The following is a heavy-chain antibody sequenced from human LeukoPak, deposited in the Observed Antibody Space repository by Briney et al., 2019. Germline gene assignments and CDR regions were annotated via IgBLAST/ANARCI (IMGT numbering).Heavy chain of an antibody. Sequence: SETLSLTCAVYGGSFSGYYWSWIRQPPGKGLEWIGEINHSGSTNYNPSLKSRVTISVDTSKNQFSLKLSSVTAADTAVYYCARGRGYCSSTSTLCYYYYMDVWGKGTTVTVSS. CDR3: ARGRGYCSSTSTLCYYYYMDV. D-gene: IGHD2-2*01. CDR1: GGSFSGYY. V-gene: IGHV4-34*01. J-gene: IGHJ6*03. CDR2: INHSGST.